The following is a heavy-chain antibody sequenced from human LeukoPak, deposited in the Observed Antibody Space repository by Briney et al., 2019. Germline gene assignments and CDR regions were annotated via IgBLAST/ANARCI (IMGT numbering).Heavy chain of an antibody. CDR2: INHSGST. CDR1: GGSISSGGYS. D-gene: IGHD6-19*01. J-gene: IGHJ4*02. V-gene: IGHV4-30-2*01. CDR3: AREPTGYSSGWYGNFDY. Sequence: SETLSLTCAVAGGSISSGGYSWSWIRQPPGKGLEWIGEINHSGSTNYNPSLKSRVTISVDTSKNQFSLKLSSVTAADTAVYYCAREPTGYSSGWYGNFDYWGQGTLVTVSS.